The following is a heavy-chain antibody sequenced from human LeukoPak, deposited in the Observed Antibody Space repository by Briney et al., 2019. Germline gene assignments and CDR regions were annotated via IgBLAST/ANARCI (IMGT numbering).Heavy chain of an antibody. Sequence: GESLRLSCAASGFIVNSYAMSWVRQAPGKGLAWVSLIYSVGVTQYAGSVKGRFTISRDNSKNTLYLQMNSLRDEDTAVYFCARDRAEGKTWVEFDPWGQGTLVTVSS. CDR1: GFIVNSYA. CDR2: IYSVGVT. CDR3: ARDRAEGKTWVEFDP. V-gene: IGHV3-66*02. J-gene: IGHJ5*02.